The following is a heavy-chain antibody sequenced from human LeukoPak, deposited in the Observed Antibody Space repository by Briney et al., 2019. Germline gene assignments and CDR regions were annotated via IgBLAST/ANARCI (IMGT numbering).Heavy chain of an antibody. CDR2: IIPIFGTA. V-gene: IGHV1-69*06. Sequence: SVKVSCKASGYTFTGYYMHWVRQAPGQGLEWMGGIIPIFGTANYAQKFQGRVTITADKSTSTAYMELSSLRSEDTAVYYCAGRWLQLGPNWFDPWGQGTLVTVSS. CDR1: GYTFTGYY. J-gene: IGHJ5*02. CDR3: AGRWLQLGPNWFDP. D-gene: IGHD5-24*01.